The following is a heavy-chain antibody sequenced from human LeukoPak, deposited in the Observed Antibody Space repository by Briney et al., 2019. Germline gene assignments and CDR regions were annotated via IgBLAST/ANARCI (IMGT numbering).Heavy chain of an antibody. CDR3: ARLGYGDGFDY. V-gene: IGHV3-30-3*01. Sequence: PGRSLRLSCAASGFTFSSYAMRWVRQAPGKGLEWVAVISYDGSNKYYADSVKGRFTISRDNSKNTLYLQMNSLRAEDTAVYYCARLGYGDGFDYWGQGTLVTASS. CDR2: ISYDGSNK. J-gene: IGHJ4*02. CDR1: GFTFSSYA. D-gene: IGHD4-17*01.